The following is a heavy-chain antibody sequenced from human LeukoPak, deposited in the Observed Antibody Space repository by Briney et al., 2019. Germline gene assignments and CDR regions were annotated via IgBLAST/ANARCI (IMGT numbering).Heavy chain of an antibody. D-gene: IGHD6-13*01. CDR3: ARGAAAGRWFDY. CDR2: ISSGGSTI. J-gene: IGHJ4*02. V-gene: IGHV3-11*01. Sequence: GCPRLSCALSGFTSTVYYISWIRQAPGEWLGWVSYISSGGSTISHTDSVKGRFTITRDNAENSLYRQMNSLRAEDTAVYCCARGAAAGRWFDYWGQGTLVTVSS. CDR1: GFTSTVYY.